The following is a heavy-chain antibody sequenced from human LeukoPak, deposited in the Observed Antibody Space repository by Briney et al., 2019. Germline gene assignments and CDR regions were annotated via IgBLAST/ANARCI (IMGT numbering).Heavy chain of an antibody. Sequence: GGSLRLSCAASGLAFNNYWMSWVRQAPGKGLEWVANTKQDGSEKHYVDSVKGRFIISRDNAKNSLYLQMTSLRAEDTAVYYCATDSRIVGATGSSDYWGQGTLVIVSS. D-gene: IGHD1-26*01. V-gene: IGHV3-7*03. CDR1: GLAFNNYW. J-gene: IGHJ4*02. CDR2: TKQDGSEK. CDR3: ATDSRIVGATGSSDY.